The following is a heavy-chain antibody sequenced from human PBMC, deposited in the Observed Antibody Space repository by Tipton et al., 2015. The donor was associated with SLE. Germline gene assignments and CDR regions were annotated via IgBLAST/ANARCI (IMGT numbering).Heavy chain of an antibody. V-gene: IGHV3-30*19. CDR3: ARDLQQQLVFDY. D-gene: IGHD6-13*01. Sequence: SLRLSCAASGFTFSSYAMSWVRQAPGKGLGWVAVISYDGSNKYYADSVKGRFTISRDNSKNTLYLQMNSLRAEDTAVYYCARDLQQQLVFDYWGQGTLVTVSS. J-gene: IGHJ4*02. CDR2: ISYDGSNK. CDR1: GFTFSSYA.